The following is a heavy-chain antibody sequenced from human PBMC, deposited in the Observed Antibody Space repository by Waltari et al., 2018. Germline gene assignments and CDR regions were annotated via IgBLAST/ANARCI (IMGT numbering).Heavy chain of an antibody. D-gene: IGHD2-21*01. J-gene: IGHJ4*02. CDR2: LDISGSS. CDR1: ADSITYYL. V-gene: IGHV4-4*07. Sequence: HVQLHESAPGPLRPSDTLYLISNVSADSITYYLWTWNRQTAGKGLEWIGRLDISGSSNYNSSLKSRVTMSLDASKNQFSLKLISVTAADTALYYCARELPGLGYFDAWGQGILVTVSS. CDR3: ARELPGLGYFDA.